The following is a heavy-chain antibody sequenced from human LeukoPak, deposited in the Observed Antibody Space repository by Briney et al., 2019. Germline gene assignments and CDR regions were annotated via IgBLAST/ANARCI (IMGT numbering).Heavy chain of an antibody. CDR2: IYYSGST. Sequence: SETLSLTCTVSGGSISSGDYYWSWLRQPPGKGLEWIGYIYYSGSTYYNPTPKSRVTISVDTSKNQFSLKLSSVTAADTAVYYCAREFVAYYDFWSGYYTGYFDYWGQGTLVTVSS. D-gene: IGHD3-3*01. CDR1: GGSISSGDYY. V-gene: IGHV4-30-4*01. J-gene: IGHJ4*02. CDR3: AREFVAYYDFWSGYYTGYFDY.